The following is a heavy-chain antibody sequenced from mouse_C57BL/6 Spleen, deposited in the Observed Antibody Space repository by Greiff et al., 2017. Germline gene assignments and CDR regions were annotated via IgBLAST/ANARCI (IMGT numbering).Heavy chain of an antibody. J-gene: IGHJ4*01. V-gene: IGHV1-82*01. CDR3: AREGDYEETMDY. D-gene: IGHD2-4*01. Sequence: QVQLQQSGPELVKPGASVKISCKASGYAFSSSWMNWVKQRPGKGLEWIGRIYPGDGDTNYNGKFKGKATLTADKSSSTAYMQLSSLTSEDSAVXFCAREGDYEETMDYWGQGTSVTVSS. CDR1: GYAFSSSW. CDR2: IYPGDGDT.